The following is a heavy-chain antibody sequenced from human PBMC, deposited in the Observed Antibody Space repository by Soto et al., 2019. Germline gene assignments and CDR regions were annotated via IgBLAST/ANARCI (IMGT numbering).Heavy chain of an antibody. Sequence: QVQLVESGGGVVQPGRSLRLSCAASGFTFSSYGMHWVRQAPGKGLEWVAVISYDGSNKYYADSVKGRFTISRDNSKNXRYLQMSSLRAEDTAVYYCAKGYCSGGSCYSNWFDPWGQGTLVTVSS. CDR3: AKGYCSGGSCYSNWFDP. D-gene: IGHD2-15*01. CDR2: ISYDGSNK. V-gene: IGHV3-30*18. J-gene: IGHJ5*02. CDR1: GFTFSSYG.